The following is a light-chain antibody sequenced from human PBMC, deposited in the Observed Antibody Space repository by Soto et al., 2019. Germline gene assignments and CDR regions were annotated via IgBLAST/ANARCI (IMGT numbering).Light chain of an antibody. Sequence: QSVLTQPPSVSAAPGQTVTISCSGTYSNIGNNFVSWYQHLSGAAPKLLISANNKRPSGSPERFSGSKPGTSATLDIIGLQTGDEADYYCATWDYSLTAVVFGGGTKLTVL. CDR3: ATWDYSLTAVV. V-gene: IGLV1-51*01. J-gene: IGLJ2*01. CDR2: ANN. CDR1: YSNIGNNF.